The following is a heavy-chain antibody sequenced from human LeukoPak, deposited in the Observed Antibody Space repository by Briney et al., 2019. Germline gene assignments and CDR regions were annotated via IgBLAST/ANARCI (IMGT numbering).Heavy chain of an antibody. V-gene: IGHV3-23*01. J-gene: IGHJ4*02. CDR1: GFTFSSYG. D-gene: IGHD5-24*01. CDR3: AKEGWLQSWDY. CDR2: ISGSGGST. Sequence: GGSLRLSCAASGFTFSSYGMSWVRQAPGKGLEWVSAISGSGGSTYDADSVKGRFAISRDNSKNTLYLQMNSLRAEDTAVYYCAKEGWLQSWDYWGQGTLVTVSS.